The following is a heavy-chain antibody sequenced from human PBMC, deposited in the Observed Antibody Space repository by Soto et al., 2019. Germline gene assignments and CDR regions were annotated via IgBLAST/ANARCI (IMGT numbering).Heavy chain of an antibody. CDR3: AIAVVNTTPGFDY. V-gene: IGHV1-18*01. CDR1: GYTFSSYY. CDR2: INPYNGNT. J-gene: IGHJ4*02. D-gene: IGHD2-21*01. Sequence: ASVKVSCKTSGYTFSSYYISWVRQAPGQGLEWMGYINPYNGNTNYAQKLQGRVTMTTDTSTSTAYMDLRSLRSDDTAVYYCAIAVVNTTPGFDYWGQGTLVTVSS.